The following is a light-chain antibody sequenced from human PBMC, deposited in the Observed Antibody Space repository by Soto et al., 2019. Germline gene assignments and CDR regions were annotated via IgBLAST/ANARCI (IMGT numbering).Light chain of an antibody. CDR3: QQYNNWPPLT. J-gene: IGKJ4*01. CDR1: QSVNSN. V-gene: IGKV3-15*01. CDR2: DAS. Sequence: EIVMTQSPATLSVSPGERATLSCRASQSVNSNLAWYQQKPGQAPRLVIYDASTRATGIPARFSGSGSGTEFTLTISSLQSEDFAVYYCQQYNNWPPLTFGGGTKVEIK.